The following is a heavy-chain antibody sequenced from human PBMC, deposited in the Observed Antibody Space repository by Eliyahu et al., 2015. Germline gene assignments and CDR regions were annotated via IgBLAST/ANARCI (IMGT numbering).Heavy chain of an antibody. CDR2: TYYRSKWYN. V-gene: IGHV6-1*01. Sequence: QVQLQQSAPGLVKPSQTLSLTCAXSXXXXSXNSVAWXWIRQSPSRGLEWLGRTYYRSKWYNEYAVSVSSRITINPDISDNQFSLHLNSVTPEDTAVYYCARESTVGDNYFDYWGQGTLVTVSS. D-gene: IGHD4-11*01. CDR3: ARESTVGDNYFDY. J-gene: IGHJ4*02. CDR1: XXXXSXNSVA.